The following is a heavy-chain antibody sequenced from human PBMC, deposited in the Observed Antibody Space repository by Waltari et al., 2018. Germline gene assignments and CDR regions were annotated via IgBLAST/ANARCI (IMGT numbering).Heavy chain of an antibody. Sequence: QVQLVQSGAEVKKPGSSVKVSCKASGGTFSSYAISWVRQAPGQGLEWMGRIIPSFGTANYAQKFQGRVTITADKSTSTAYMELSSLRSEDTAVYYCARDYYYDSSGYGTGFDPWGQGTLVTVSS. CDR3: ARDYYYDSSGYGTGFDP. CDR2: IIPSFGTA. V-gene: IGHV1-69*08. D-gene: IGHD3-22*01. J-gene: IGHJ5*02. CDR1: GGTFSSYA.